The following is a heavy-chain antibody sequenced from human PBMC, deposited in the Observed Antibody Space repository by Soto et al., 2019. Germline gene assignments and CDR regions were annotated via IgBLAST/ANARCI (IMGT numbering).Heavy chain of an antibody. Sequence: GGSLRLCCAASGFTCSSYEMNWFRQAPGKGLEWVSYISSSGSTIYYADSVKGRFTISRDNAKNSLYLQMNSLRAEDTAVYYCARSGTSWYFDYWGQGTLVTVSS. CDR3: ARSGTSWYFDY. CDR1: GFTCSSYE. V-gene: IGHV3-48*03. J-gene: IGHJ4*02. D-gene: IGHD1-26*01. CDR2: ISSSGSTI.